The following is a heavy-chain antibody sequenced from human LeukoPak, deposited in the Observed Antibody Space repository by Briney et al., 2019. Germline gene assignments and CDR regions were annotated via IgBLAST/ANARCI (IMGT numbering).Heavy chain of an antibody. Sequence: GGSLRLSCAASGFTVSSSYMSWVRQAQGKGLEWVSVIYSGGSTYYADSVKGRFTISRDNSKNTLYLQMNSLRAEDTAVYYCAKDRYQLLHFDYWGQGTLVTVSS. D-gene: IGHD2-2*01. CDR1: GFTVSSSY. J-gene: IGHJ4*02. CDR2: IYSGGST. V-gene: IGHV3-66*01. CDR3: AKDRYQLLHFDY.